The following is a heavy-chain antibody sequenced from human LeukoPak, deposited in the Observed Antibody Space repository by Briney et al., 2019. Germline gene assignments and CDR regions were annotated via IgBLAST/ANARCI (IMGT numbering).Heavy chain of an antibody. J-gene: IGHJ4*02. V-gene: IGHV1-8*01. CDR2: MTANSGNR. Sequence: QVQLVQSGAAVTKPGASVKVSCKASGYTFTSYGINWVRQPTGQGLQWMRWMTANSGNRGYAQKFQGRVTMTRNTSISTAYMELSSLRSEDTAVYYCARGRYYYGSGSKNYYFDYWGQGTLVTVSS. CDR1: GYTFTSYG. D-gene: IGHD3-10*01. CDR3: ARGRYYYGSGSKNYYFDY.